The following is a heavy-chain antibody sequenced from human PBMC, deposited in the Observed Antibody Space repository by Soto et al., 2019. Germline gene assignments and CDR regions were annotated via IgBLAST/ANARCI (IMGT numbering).Heavy chain of an antibody. CDR2: ISHSGYT. CDR1: GGSISSYY. Sequence: XXTLSLACTVSGGSISSYYWSWIRQPPGKGLEWVAYISHSGYTTYNPSLKSRVTNSVDTSKNQFSLKVSSVTAADTALYYCARAGYIYGADAFDIWGQGTTVTVSS. J-gene: IGHJ3*02. D-gene: IGHD5-18*01. CDR3: ARAGYIYGADAFDI. V-gene: IGHV4-59*01.